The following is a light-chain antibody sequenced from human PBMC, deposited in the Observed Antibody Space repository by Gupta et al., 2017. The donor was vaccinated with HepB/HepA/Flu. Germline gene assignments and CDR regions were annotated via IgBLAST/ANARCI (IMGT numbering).Light chain of an antibody. CDR1: RSVSSSY. Sequence: IVLTQSPVTLSLSPGERATLSCRASRSVSSSYLAWYQQKPGQAPRLLIYGASSRATGIPDRFSGSGSGTDFTLTISRLEPEDFAVYYCQQYGSSPWTFGQGTKVEIK. CDR2: GAS. V-gene: IGKV3-20*01. CDR3: QQYGSSPWT. J-gene: IGKJ1*01.